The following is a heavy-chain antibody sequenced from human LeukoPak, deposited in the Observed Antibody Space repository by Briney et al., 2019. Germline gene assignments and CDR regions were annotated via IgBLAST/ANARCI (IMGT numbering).Heavy chain of an antibody. CDR3: ARDTWFGELFDY. CDR2: IRYDGSTK. Sequence: GGSLRLSCVASGFTFSSSGMHWVRQAPGKGLEWVAYIRYDGSTKYYADSVKGRFTISRDNSKNTLYLQMNSLRAEDTAVYYCARDTWFGELFDYWGQGTLVTVSS. J-gene: IGHJ4*02. V-gene: IGHV3-30*02. D-gene: IGHD3-10*01. CDR1: GFTFSSSG.